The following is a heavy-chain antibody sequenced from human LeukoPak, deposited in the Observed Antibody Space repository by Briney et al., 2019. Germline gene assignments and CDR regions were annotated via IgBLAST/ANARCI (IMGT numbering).Heavy chain of an antibody. Sequence: PGGSLRLSCAASGFTFSSYSMNWVRQAPGKGLEWVSYISSSSSTIYYADSVKGRFTSSRDNSKNTVFLQMNSLRPEDTAVYYCAKTASNYFDYWGQGTLVTVSS. J-gene: IGHJ4*02. CDR1: GFTFSSYS. D-gene: IGHD2-21*02. V-gene: IGHV3-48*01. CDR3: AKTASNYFDY. CDR2: ISSSSSTI.